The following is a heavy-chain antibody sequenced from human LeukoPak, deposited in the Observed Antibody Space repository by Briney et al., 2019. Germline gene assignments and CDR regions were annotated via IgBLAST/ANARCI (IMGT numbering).Heavy chain of an antibody. CDR2: TFYTSKWNN. J-gene: IGHJ4*02. CDR3: VRRRYSYDTGFFYC. V-gene: IGHV6-1*01. CDR1: GDTVYSNSCS. Sequence: SQTLSLTCAVSGDTVYSNSCSRNWFRQSPSRGLEWLGRTFYTSKWNNDYAVSVKSRITINPDTSKNHFSLQLNSVTPEDTAVYYCVRRRYSYDTGFFYCWGQGDLVTVSS. D-gene: IGHD3-16*01.